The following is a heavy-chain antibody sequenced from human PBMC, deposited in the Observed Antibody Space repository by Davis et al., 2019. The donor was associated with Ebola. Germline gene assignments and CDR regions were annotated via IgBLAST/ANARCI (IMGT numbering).Heavy chain of an antibody. CDR3: ARGLARWLRGFAY. CDR2: INHSGST. V-gene: IGHV4-34*01. J-gene: IGHJ4*02. Sequence: SETLSLTCALYGGSFSGYYWSWIRQPPGKGLEWIGEINHSGSTNYNPSLKSRVTISVDTSKNQFSLKLSSVTAADTAVYYCARGLARWLRGFAYWGQGTLVTVSS. CDR1: GGSFSGYY. D-gene: IGHD5-24*01.